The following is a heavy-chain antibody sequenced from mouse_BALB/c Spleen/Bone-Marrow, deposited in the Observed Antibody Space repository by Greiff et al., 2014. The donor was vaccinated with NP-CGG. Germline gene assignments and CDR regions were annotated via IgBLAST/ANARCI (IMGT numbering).Heavy chain of an antibody. CDR1: GYTFTDYN. CDR2: IYPYSGGT. V-gene: IGHV1S29*02. J-gene: IGHJ3*01. CDR3: ARGNWDFAY. Sequence: EVQLQQSGPELVRPGASVKISCKASGYTFTDYNIYRVKQSHGKSLEWIGYIYPYSGGTGYNQKFKSKATLTVDNSSTTAYMELRSLTSEDSAVYYCARGNWDFAYWGQGTLVTAST. D-gene: IGHD4-1*01.